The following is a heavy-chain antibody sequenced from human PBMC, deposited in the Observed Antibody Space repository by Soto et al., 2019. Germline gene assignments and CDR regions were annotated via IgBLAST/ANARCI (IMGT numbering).Heavy chain of an antibody. CDR1: GGSVSSGSYY. Sequence: SETLSLTCTVSGGSVSSGSYYWSWIRQPPGKGLEWIGYIYYSGSTNYNPSLKSRVTISVDTSKNQFSLKLSSVTAADTAVYYCARDQITPGYDILTGYLYYYHGMDVWGQGTTVTVSS. CDR2: IYYSGST. V-gene: IGHV4-61*01. CDR3: ARDQITPGYDILTGYLYYYHGMDV. D-gene: IGHD3-9*01. J-gene: IGHJ6*02.